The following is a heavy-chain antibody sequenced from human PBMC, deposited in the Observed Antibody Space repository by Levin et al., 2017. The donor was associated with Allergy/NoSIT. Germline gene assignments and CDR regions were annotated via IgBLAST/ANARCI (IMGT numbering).Heavy chain of an antibody. CDR1: GFTFSGSA. CDR2: IRSKANSYAT. J-gene: IGHJ4*02. V-gene: IGHV3-73*01. Sequence: GGSLRLSCAASGFTFSGSAMHWVRQASGKGLEWVGRIRSKANSYATAYAASVKGRFTISRDGSKNTAYLQMNSLKTEDTAVYYCSFAVTAPFDYWGQGTLVTVSS. D-gene: IGHD4-17*01. CDR3: SFAVTAPFDY.